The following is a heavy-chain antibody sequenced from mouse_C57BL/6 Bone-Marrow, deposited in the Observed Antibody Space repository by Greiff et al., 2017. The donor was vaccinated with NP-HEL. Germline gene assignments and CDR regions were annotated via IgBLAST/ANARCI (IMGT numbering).Heavy chain of an antibody. Sequence: VQLQQSGAELARPGASVKLSCKASGYTFTSYGISWVKQRTGQGLEWIGEIYPRSGYTYYNEKFKGKATLTADKSSSTAYMELRSLTSEDSAVYFCAGGLLPIDYWGQGTTLTVSS. CDR1: GYTFTSYG. J-gene: IGHJ2*01. CDR2: IYPRSGYT. D-gene: IGHD2-3*01. V-gene: IGHV1-81*01. CDR3: AGGLLPIDY.